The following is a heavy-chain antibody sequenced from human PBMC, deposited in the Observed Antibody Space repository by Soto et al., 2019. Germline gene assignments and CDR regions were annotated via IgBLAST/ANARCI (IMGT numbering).Heavy chain of an antibody. D-gene: IGHD2-15*01. Sequence: ASVKVSCKASGYTFTSYVISWVRQAPGQGLEWMGWISAYNGNTNYAQKLQGRVTMTTDTSTSTAYMELRSLRSDDTAVYYCARVRDIVVVVAARGGGSAFDIWGQGTMVTVSS. V-gene: IGHV1-18*01. CDR1: GYTFTSYV. CDR3: ARVRDIVVVVAARGGGSAFDI. CDR2: ISAYNGNT. J-gene: IGHJ3*02.